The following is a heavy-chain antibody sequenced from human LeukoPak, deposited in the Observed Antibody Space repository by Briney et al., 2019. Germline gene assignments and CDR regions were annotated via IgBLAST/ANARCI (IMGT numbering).Heavy chain of an antibody. Sequence: PGGSLRLSCAASGFTFSDYYMSWIRQAPGKGLEWVSYISSSGSTIYYADSVKGRFTISRDNAKNSLYLQMNSLRAEDTAVYYCARDAYCSSTSCYFAGHNWFDPWGQGTLVTVSS. CDR3: ARDAYCSSTSCYFAGHNWFDP. D-gene: IGHD2-2*01. CDR2: ISSSGSTI. CDR1: GFTFSDYY. V-gene: IGHV3-11*01. J-gene: IGHJ5*02.